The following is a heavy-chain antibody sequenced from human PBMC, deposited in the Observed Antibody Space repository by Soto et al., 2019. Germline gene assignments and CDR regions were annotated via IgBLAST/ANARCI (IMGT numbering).Heavy chain of an antibody. CDR2: ISAYNGNT. CDR3: ARDGHPVDY. CDR1: GYTFTSFT. J-gene: IGHJ4*02. V-gene: IGHV1-18*01. Sequence: TSVEVSCKASGYTFTSFTITWVRQAPGQGLEWMGWISAYNGNTNYAQKLQGRVTMTTDTSTSTAYMELRSLRSDDTAVYYCARDGHPVDYWGQGTLVSVSS.